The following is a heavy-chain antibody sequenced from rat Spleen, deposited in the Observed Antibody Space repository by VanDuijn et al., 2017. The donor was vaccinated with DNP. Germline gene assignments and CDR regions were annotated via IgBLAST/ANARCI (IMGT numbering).Heavy chain of an antibody. Sequence: EVQLVESGGGLVQPGRSLKLSCAASGFTFSNYYMAWVRQAPTKGLEWVASISYEGSSTYYGDSVKGRFTISRDNAKSTLYLQMNSLRSEDTATYYCARRIYWGQRVMVTVSS. CDR1: GFTFSNYY. CDR2: ISYEGSST. V-gene: IGHV5-22*01. J-gene: IGHJ2*01. CDR3: ARRIY.